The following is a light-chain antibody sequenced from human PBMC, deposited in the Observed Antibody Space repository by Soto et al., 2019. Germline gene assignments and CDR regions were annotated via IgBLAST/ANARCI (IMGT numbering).Light chain of an antibody. CDR2: GAS. V-gene: IGKV1-39*01. Sequence: DIQMTQSPSSLSASVGVRVTITCRASQSITIYLNCYQQKPGEAPNLLIFGASTLQSGVPSRFSGSGSGTDFTLTISSLQPEDFATYYCQQSYSTLWTFGQGTKVDIK. CDR1: QSITIY. J-gene: IGKJ1*01. CDR3: QQSYSTLWT.